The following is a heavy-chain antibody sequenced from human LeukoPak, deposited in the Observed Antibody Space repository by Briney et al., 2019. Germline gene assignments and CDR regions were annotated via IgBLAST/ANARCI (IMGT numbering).Heavy chain of an antibody. D-gene: IGHD1-14*01. J-gene: IGHJ5*02. CDR2: INHSGST. CDR3: ATAPEYNWFDP. CDR1: GGSFSGYY. Sequence: SETLSLTCAVYGGSFSGYYWSWIRQPPGKGLEWIGEINHSGSTNYNPSLKSRVTISIDTSKNQFSLKMRSVTAADTAVYYCATAPEYNWFDPWGQGTLVTVSS. V-gene: IGHV4-34*01.